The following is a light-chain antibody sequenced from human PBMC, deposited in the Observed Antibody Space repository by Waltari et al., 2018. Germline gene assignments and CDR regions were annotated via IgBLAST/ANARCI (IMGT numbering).Light chain of an antibody. V-gene: IGKV3-20*01. J-gene: IGKJ1*01. Sequence: EIVLTQSPGTLSLSPGERATLSCRANQTVGTSLAWYRQQKRGQAPRLLIYGVSSRATGISDRFSGSGFGTDFSLTISGLEPEDFAVYYCQHYVRLPVTFGQGTTVEIK. CDR3: QHYVRLPVT. CDR1: QTVGTS. CDR2: GVS.